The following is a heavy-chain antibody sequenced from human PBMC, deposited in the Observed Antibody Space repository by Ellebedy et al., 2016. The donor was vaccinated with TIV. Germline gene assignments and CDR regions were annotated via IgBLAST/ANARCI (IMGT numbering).Heavy chain of an antibody. Sequence: GGSLRLSXTVRGFTFSNYAMSWVRQAPGKGLEWVSGISGESGNTYYADSVKGRFTTSRDNSKDTLYLHMTDLRVDDTAIYYCTNEGRYYGSAPLDYWGRGILVTVSS. D-gene: IGHD3-10*01. CDR1: GFTFSNYA. CDR3: TNEGRYYGSAPLDY. J-gene: IGHJ4*02. CDR2: ISGESGNT. V-gene: IGHV3-23*01.